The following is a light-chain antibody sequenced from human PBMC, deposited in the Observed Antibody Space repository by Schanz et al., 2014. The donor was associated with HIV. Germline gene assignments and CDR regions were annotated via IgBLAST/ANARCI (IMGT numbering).Light chain of an antibody. Sequence: EIVLTQSPGTLSLSPGERATLSCRASESVSSSLLAWYQQTPGQAPRLLIFAASSRATGIPDRFSGSGSGTDFTLTISRLEPEDFAVYYCQQYGSSPRTFGGGTKVDI. V-gene: IGKV3-20*01. J-gene: IGKJ4*01. CDR3: QQYGSSPRT. CDR1: ESVSSSL. CDR2: AAS.